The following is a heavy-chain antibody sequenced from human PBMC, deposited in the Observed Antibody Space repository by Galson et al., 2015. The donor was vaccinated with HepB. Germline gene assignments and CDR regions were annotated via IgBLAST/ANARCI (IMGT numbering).Heavy chain of an antibody. CDR2: ISYSGDST. Sequence: SLRLSCAASGFTFGSYVMNWVRQAPGKGLEWVSGISYSGDSTYYAHSVKGRFTISRDNSKNTLYLQMNSLRAEDTAVYYCAKVGPRGVAVAGSGGFDYWGQGTLVTVSS. CDR3: AKVGPRGVAVAGSGGFDY. J-gene: IGHJ4*02. V-gene: IGHV3-23*01. D-gene: IGHD6-19*01. CDR1: GFTFGSYV.